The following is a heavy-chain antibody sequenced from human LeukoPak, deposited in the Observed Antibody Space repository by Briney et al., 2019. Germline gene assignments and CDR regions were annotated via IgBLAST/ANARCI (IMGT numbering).Heavy chain of an antibody. D-gene: IGHD2-2*01. Sequence: ASVKVSCKASGYTFTINHIHWVRQATGQGLEWMGWMNPNSGNTGYAQKFQGRVTMTRNTSISTAYMELSSLRSEDTAVYYCASYCSSTSCSRAVNYYYYGMDVWGQGTTVTVSS. J-gene: IGHJ6*02. CDR2: MNPNSGNT. V-gene: IGHV1-8*02. CDR1: GYTFTINH. CDR3: ASYCSSTSCSRAVNYYYYGMDV.